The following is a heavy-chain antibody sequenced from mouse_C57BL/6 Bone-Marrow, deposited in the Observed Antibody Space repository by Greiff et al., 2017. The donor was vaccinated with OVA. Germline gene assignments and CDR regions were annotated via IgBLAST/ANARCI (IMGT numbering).Heavy chain of an antibody. Sequence: VQLQQSGPGLVKPSQSLSLTCSVTGYSITSGYYWNWIRQFPGNKLEWMGYISYDGSNNYNPSLKNRISITRDTSKNQFFLKLNSVTTEDTATYYCARAVRYFDVWGTGTTVTVSS. J-gene: IGHJ1*03. CDR2: ISYDGSN. CDR1: GYSITSGYY. V-gene: IGHV3-6*01. D-gene: IGHD1-1*01. CDR3: ARAVRYFDV.